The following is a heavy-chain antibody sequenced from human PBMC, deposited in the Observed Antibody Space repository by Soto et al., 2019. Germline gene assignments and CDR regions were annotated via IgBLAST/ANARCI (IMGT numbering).Heavy chain of an antibody. Sequence: EVQLVESGGGLVKPGGSLRLSCAASGFTFSTYTMNWVRQAPGKGLEWVSCISGSSGYIYYADSVKGRFTISRDNARNSVFLQMNSLRAEDTAVYFCARDRRLQEFSYYGMDVWGQGTTVTVSS. CDR2: ISGSSGYI. CDR3: ARDRRLQEFSYYGMDV. D-gene: IGHD4-4*01. CDR1: GFTFSTYT. V-gene: IGHV3-21*06. J-gene: IGHJ6*02.